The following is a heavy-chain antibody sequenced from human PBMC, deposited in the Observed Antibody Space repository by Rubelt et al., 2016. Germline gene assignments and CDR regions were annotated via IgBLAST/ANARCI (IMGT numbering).Heavy chain of an antibody. V-gene: IGHV4-39*01. D-gene: IGHD1-7*01. CDR3: ARRGRTGSTFGFWVDP. CDR1: GGSISSNYYY. J-gene: IGHJ5*02. CDR2: FAYTGST. Sequence: QLQLQESGPGLVKPSETLSLTCTVSGGSISSNYYYWDWIRQPPGQGLEWLGTFAYTGSTYYNPSLNSRVTIAGDTSKNQFFLKLSSGTAADTAVYYCARRGRTGSTFGFWVDPWGEGVLVTVS.